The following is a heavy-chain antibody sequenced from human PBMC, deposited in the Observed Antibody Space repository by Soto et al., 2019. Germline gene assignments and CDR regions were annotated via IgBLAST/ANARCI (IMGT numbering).Heavy chain of an antibody. CDR2: IYPGDSDT. V-gene: IGHV5-51*01. CDR3: ASSIAAAGNAYYYYGMDV. Sequence: GESLKISCKGSGYSFTSYWIGWVRQMPGKGLEWMGIIYPGDSDTRYSPSFQGQVTISADKSISTAYLQWSSLKASDTAMYYCASSIAAAGNAYYYYGMDVWGQGTTVTVSS. CDR1: GYSFTSYW. J-gene: IGHJ6*02. D-gene: IGHD6-13*01.